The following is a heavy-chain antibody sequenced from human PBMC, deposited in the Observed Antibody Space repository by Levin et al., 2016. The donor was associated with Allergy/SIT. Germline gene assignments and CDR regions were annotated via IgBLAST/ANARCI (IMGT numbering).Heavy chain of an antibody. CDR2: MNPNSANT. V-gene: IGHV1-8*01. Sequence: ASVKVSCKASGYSFTNYDINWVRQAAGQGLEWMGWMNPNSANTGYAQKFQGRVTMTRNTSISTAYMELSSLTSEDTAIYYCARLPLLTGYLSYWYFDLWGRGTLVTVSS. CDR3: ARLPLLTGYLSYWYFDL. J-gene: IGHJ2*01. D-gene: IGHD3-9*01. CDR1: GYSFTNYD.